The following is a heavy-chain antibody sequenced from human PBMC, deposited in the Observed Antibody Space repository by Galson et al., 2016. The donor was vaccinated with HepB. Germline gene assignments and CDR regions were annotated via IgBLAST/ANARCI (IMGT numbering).Heavy chain of an antibody. CDR2: ISSSRNTI. CDR1: GFALSSFN. J-gene: IGHJ5*01. V-gene: IGHV3-48*01. D-gene: IGHD5-12*01. Sequence: SLRLSCAASGFALSSFNMNWVRQTPGKGLEWISYISSSRNTIYYAGSVKGRFTISRDAAKNSLYLQMNNLSVGDTAIYHCAKEVGWLRFSFGSWGQGTLVTVSS. CDR3: AKEVGWLRFSFGS.